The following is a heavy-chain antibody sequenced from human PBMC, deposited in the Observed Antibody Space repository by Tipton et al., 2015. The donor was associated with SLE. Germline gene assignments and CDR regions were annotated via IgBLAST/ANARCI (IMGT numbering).Heavy chain of an antibody. J-gene: IGHJ6*02. D-gene: IGHD3-10*01. Sequence: TLSLTCTVSGDSIGTYYWNWIRQSPGKGLEWIGNVYYVGSTNYNPSLKGRVTISVATSRNQFSLELTSVTAADTAVYYCARQRLRLLSPLDAWGQGTTVTVS. V-gene: IGHV4-59*08. CDR3: ARQRLRLLSPLDA. CDR1: GDSIGTYY. CDR2: VYYVGST.